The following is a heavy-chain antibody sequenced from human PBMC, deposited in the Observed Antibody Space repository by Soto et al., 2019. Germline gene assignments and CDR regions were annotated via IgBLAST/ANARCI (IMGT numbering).Heavy chain of an antibody. Sequence: QVQLVQSGAEVKKPGSSVKVSCKASGGTFSSYAISWVRQAPGQGLEWMGGIIPIFGTANYAQKFQGRVTITADESTSTAYMELSSLRSEDTAVYYCVREHGDYVHYYYYYGMDVWGQGTTVTVSS. CDR2: IIPIFGTA. J-gene: IGHJ6*02. V-gene: IGHV1-69*01. CDR1: GGTFSSYA. CDR3: VREHGDYVHYYYYYGMDV. D-gene: IGHD4-17*01.